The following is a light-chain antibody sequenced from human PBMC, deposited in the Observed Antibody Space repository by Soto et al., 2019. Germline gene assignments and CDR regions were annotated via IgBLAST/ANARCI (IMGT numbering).Light chain of an antibody. CDR3: QQYGNSPIT. CDR1: QRFGSSN. CDR2: GTS. Sequence: ENVLTQAPGTLSLSPGERGTPSRRASQRFGSSNLAWYQQKPRQAPRLLIYGTSSRATGIPDRFSGSGSGTDFTLTISRLEPEDFAVYYCQQYGNSPITFGQGTRLEIK. V-gene: IGKV3-20*01. J-gene: IGKJ5*01.